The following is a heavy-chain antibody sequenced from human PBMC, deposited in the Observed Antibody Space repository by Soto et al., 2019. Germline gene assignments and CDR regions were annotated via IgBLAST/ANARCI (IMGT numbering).Heavy chain of an antibody. J-gene: IGHJ4*02. Sequence: QVQLVQSGAEEKKPGASVKVSCKASGYTFTSYAMHWVRQAPGQGLEWMGWINACNGNTKYSQKFQGRVTITRDTAASSVYMELSSLRSEATSVYYCARGSGYYYWDDYWGQGTLVTVSS. V-gene: IGHV1-3*05. CDR3: ARGSGYYYWDDY. CDR2: INACNGNT. D-gene: IGHD3-22*01. CDR1: GYTFTSYA.